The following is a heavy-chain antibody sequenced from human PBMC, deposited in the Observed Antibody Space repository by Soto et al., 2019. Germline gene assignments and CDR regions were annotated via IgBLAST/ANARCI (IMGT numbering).Heavy chain of an antibody. CDR3: TTDFPKWLRLPVETH. V-gene: IGHV3-15*01. CDR1: GFTFSNAW. CDR2: IKSNTDGGTT. J-gene: IGHJ4*02. D-gene: IGHD5-12*01. Sequence: ESGGGLVNPGGSLRVSCAASGFTFSNAWMRWVRQAPGKGLEWVGHIKSNTDGGTTDYAAPVKGRFTISRDDWKNTLYLQMNSLKTEDTAVYYCTTDFPKWLRLPVETHWGQGTLVTVSS.